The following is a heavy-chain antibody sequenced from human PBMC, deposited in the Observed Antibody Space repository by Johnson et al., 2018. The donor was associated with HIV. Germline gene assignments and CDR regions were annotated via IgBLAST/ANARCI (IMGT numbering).Heavy chain of an antibody. J-gene: IGHJ3*02. D-gene: IGHD6-13*01. V-gene: IGHV3-64*07. Sequence: VQLVESGGGLVQPGGSLRLSCAASRFTFSAYPMHWVRQAPGKGLEYVSAISSNGGKTYYADSVKGRFTIARDNSKNTLYLQMNSLRAGDTAVYYCARMMYSRGAFDIWGQGTMVTVSS. CDR1: RFTFSAYP. CDR2: ISSNGGKT. CDR3: ARMMYSRGAFDI.